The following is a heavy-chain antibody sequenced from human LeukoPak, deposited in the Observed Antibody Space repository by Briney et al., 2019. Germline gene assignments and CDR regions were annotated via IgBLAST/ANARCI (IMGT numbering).Heavy chain of an antibody. V-gene: IGHV4-61*05. CDR1: GGSISSSSYY. CDR2: IYYSGST. J-gene: IGHJ4*02. CDR3: ARAARRDSPPRGFDY. D-gene: IGHD3-10*01. Sequence: SETLSLTCTVSGGSISSSSYYWGWIRQPPGKGLEWIGYIYYSGSTNYNPSLKSRVTISVDTSKNQFSLKLSSVTAADTAVYYCARAARRDSPPRGFDYWGQGTLVTVSS.